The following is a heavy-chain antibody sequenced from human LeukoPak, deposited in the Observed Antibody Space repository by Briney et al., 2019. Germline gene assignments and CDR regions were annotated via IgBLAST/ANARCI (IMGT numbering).Heavy chain of an antibody. CDR2: IYSGGST. J-gene: IGHJ4*02. V-gene: IGHV3-53*01. CDR1: GFTVSSNF. Sequence: WGSLRLSCAASGFTVSSNFMSWVCQAPGPGLELVSFIYSGGSTYYADSVKGRFTISRDNSKNTLYLQMNSLRAEDTAVYYCARVPGDHNYFDYWGQGTLVPVSS. CDR3: ARVPGDHNYFDY. D-gene: IGHD3-10*01.